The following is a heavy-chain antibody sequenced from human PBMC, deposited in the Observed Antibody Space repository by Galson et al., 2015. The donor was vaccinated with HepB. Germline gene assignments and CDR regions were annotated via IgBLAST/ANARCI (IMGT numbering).Heavy chain of an antibody. CDR2: ISAYNGNT. D-gene: IGHD3-3*01. V-gene: IGHV1-18*01. J-gene: IGHJ6*02. CDR1: GGTFSSYT. Sequence: SVKVSCKASGGTFSSYTISWVRQAPGQGLEWMGWISAYNGNTKYAQKVQGRVTMTTDTSTSTAYMELRSLRSDDTAVYYCARDPEWGPGYYYGMGVWGQGTTVTVSS. CDR3: ARDPEWGPGYYYGMGV.